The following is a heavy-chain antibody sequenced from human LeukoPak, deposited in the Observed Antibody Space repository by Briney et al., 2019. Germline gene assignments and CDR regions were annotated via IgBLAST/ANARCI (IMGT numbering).Heavy chain of an antibody. V-gene: IGHV4-34*01. CDR2: INHSGST. CDR1: GGSFSGYY. D-gene: IGHD3-9*01. CDR3: ARGVGNILTGYSLDY. J-gene: IGHJ4*02. Sequence: SETLSLTCAVYGGSFSGYYWSWIRQPPGKGLEWIGEINHSGSTNYNPSLKSRVTISVDTSKNHFSLKLSSVTAADTAVYYCARGVGNILTGYSLDYWGQGTLVTVSS.